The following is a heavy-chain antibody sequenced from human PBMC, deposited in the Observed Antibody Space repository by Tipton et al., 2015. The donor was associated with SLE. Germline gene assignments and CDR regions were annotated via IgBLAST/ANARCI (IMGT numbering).Heavy chain of an antibody. J-gene: IGHJ4*02. D-gene: IGHD6-6*01. CDR1: GGSISSHY. Sequence: LRLSCTVSGGSISSHYWCWIRQPPGKGLEWIGYIFYGGHTDYNPSLESRVSISMNTSQNQFSLRLTSVTAADTAVYFCARWYSRSSYFFDFWGQGMLVTVSS. V-gene: IGHV4-59*11. CDR3: ARWYSRSSYFFDF. CDR2: IFYGGHT.